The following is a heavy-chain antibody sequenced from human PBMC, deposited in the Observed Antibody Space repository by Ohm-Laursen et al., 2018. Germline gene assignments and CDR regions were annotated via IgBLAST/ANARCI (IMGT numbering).Heavy chain of an antibody. J-gene: IGHJ4*02. CDR3: ARRAYCGSGCYSDY. V-gene: IGHV5-51*01. CDR2: TYPGDSDT. CDR1: GYSFTNYW. D-gene: IGHD2-21*02. Sequence: GESLRISCKGSGYSFTNYWIGWVRQMPGKGLECMGITYPGDSDTRYSPSFQGQVTISADKSISTVYLQWNSLKASDTAMYYCARRAYCGSGCYSDYWGQGTLVTVSS.